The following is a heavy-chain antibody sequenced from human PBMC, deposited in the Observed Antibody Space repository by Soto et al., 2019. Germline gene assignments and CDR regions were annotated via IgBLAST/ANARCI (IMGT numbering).Heavy chain of an antibody. V-gene: IGHV3-7*01. Sequence: VQLVESGGGVVQPGRSLRLSCAASGFTFSSYWMSWVRQAPGKGLEWVANIKQDGSEKYYVDSVKGRFTISRDNAKNSLYLQMNSLRAEDTAVYYCAREGDGSSGGWKRGYYYGMDVWGQGTTVTVSS. J-gene: IGHJ6*02. CDR3: AREGDGSSGGWKRGYYYGMDV. D-gene: IGHD6-19*01. CDR1: GFTFSSYW. CDR2: IKQDGSEK.